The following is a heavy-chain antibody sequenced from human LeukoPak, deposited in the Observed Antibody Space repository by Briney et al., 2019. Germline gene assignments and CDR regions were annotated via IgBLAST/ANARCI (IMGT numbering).Heavy chain of an antibody. CDR2: INKDGSEE. V-gene: IGHV3-7*01. CDR1: GFTLNSYL. CDR3: ARSNPNRNALDL. J-gene: IGHJ3*01. Sequence: PGGSLRLSCAASGFTLNSYLMSWVRQAPGRGVEWVANINKDGSEENYLDSVKGRFTVSSDNAKNSLYLEMNSLRGEDTAVYYCARSNPNRNALDLWGQGTMVTISS. D-gene: IGHD1-14*01.